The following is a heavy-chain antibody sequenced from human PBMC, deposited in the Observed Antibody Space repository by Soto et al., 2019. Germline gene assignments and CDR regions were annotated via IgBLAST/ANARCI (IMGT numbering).Heavy chain of an antibody. Sequence: PSETLSLTCTVSGGSITTYQWSWIRQPPGKGLQWIGGYSGFTDYNPSLESRATISVDHSKNQFSLTLSSVTAADMAVYYGARDYGDYSFLFDDWGQGALVSVSS. D-gene: IGHD4-17*01. J-gene: IGHJ4*02. CDR3: ARDYGDYSFLFDD. CDR2: YSGFT. V-gene: IGHV4-59*01. CDR1: GGSITTYQ.